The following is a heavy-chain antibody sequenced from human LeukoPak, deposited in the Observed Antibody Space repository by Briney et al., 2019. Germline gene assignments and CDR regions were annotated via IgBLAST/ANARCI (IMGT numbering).Heavy chain of an antibody. CDR3: VREKRSSWFDY. J-gene: IGHJ4*02. CDR1: GFTFSSYA. Sequence: GGSLRLSCAASGFTFSSYAMSWVRQAPGKGLEWVALISDDGNNKYYADSVKGRFTISRDNSKSTLYLQVNSLSSEDTAVYYCVREKRSSWFDYWGQGTLVTVSS. CDR2: ISDDGNNK. V-gene: IGHV3-30-3*01. D-gene: IGHD3-10*01.